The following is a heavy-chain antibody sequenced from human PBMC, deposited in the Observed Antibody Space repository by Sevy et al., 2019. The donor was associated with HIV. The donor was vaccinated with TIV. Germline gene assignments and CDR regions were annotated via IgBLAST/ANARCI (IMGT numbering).Heavy chain of an antibody. V-gene: IGHV3-23*01. Sequence: GGSLRLSCAASGFTFSSYAMSWVRQAPGKGLEWVSAISGSGGSTYYADSVKRRFTISRDNSKNTLYLQMNSLRAEDTAVYYCAKGAIGITIIVVVISHLDYWGQGTLVTVSS. CDR2: ISGSGGST. D-gene: IGHD3-22*01. J-gene: IGHJ4*02. CDR3: AKGAIGITIIVVVISHLDY. CDR1: GFTFSSYA.